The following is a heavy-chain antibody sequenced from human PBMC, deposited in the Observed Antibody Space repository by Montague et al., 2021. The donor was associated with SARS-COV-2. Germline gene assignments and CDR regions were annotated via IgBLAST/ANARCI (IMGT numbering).Heavy chain of an antibody. CDR1: GGSISSSCYD. J-gene: IGHJ4*02. V-gene: IGHV4-39*01. CDR3: ARFYRVLPAASFDY. CDR2: IYYSGST. Sequence: SETLSLTCTVSGGSISSSCYDWVWIRQPPGKGLEWIVGIYYSGSTYYNRSLKSRVTISVDTSKNQFSLKLSSVTAADTAVYYCARFYRVLPAASFDYWGQGTLVTVSS. D-gene: IGHD2-2*01.